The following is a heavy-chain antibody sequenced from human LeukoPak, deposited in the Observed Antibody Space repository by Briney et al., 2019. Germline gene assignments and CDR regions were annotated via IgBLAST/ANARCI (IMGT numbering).Heavy chain of an antibody. J-gene: IGHJ2*01. D-gene: IGHD2/OR15-2a*01. Sequence: GGSLRLSCAASGFTFSTYSMSWVRQAPGKGLEWVSSLIGSSGDTYYADSVKGRFTISRDTSKNTLYLRMNSLRAEDTAVYYCAKDYSTSGLWYFDLWGRGTLVTVSS. CDR1: GFTFSTYS. V-gene: IGHV3-23*01. CDR3: AKDYSTSGLWYFDL. CDR2: LIGSSGDT.